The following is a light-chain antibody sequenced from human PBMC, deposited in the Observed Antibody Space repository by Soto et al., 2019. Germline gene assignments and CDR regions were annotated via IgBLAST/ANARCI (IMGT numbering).Light chain of an antibody. Sequence: QSALTQPASVSGSPGQSITISCTGTSSDVGGYNYVSWYQQHPGKAPKLMIYDVSNRSSGVSNRFSGSKSVNTASLTISGLQAEDEADYYCSSYTRSSTVVFGGGTKLTVL. CDR1: SSDVGGYNY. CDR2: DVS. CDR3: SSYTRSSTVV. J-gene: IGLJ2*01. V-gene: IGLV2-14*01.